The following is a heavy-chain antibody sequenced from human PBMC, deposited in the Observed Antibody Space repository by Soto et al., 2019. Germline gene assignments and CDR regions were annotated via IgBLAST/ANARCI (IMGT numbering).Heavy chain of an antibody. CDR1: GYTFTSYA. J-gene: IGHJ4*02. V-gene: IGHV1-3*01. Sequence: GASVKVSCKASGYTFTSYAMHWVRQAPGQRLEWMGWINAGNGNTKYSQKFQGRVTITRDTSASTAYMELSSLRSEDTAVYYCARSTPLGYSSGWYYFDYWGQGTLVTVSS. CDR3: ARSTPLGYSSGWYYFDY. D-gene: IGHD6-19*01. CDR2: INAGNGNT.